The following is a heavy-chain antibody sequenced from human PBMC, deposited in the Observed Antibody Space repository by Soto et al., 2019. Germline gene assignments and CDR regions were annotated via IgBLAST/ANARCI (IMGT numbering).Heavy chain of an antibody. CDR1: GVSIRSAGYH. J-gene: IGHJ6*02. CDR3: ASKRFSYGVDV. Sequence: SETLSLTCSVSGVSIRSAGYHWSWIRQLPGKGLEWIGYIHSSGNTYYNPSLKSRVTISLDKPKNHFSLNLSSVTAADTAVYYCASKRFSYGVDVWGQGTTVTVSS. CDR2: IHSSGNT. D-gene: IGHD3-10*01. V-gene: IGHV4-31*03.